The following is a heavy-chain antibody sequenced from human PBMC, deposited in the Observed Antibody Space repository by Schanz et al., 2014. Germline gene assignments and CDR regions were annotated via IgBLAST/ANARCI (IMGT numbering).Heavy chain of an antibody. CDR3: AKIRYDSSGYYLPYYGMDV. D-gene: IGHD3-22*01. CDR2: ISGSGGST. V-gene: IGHV3-23*04. Sequence: EGQLVESGGVLVQPGRSLRLSCAGSGLNFRQYAIHWVRHAPGKGLEWVAGISGSGGSTDYADSVKGRFIIPRDNSKNTLYLQMNSLRAEDTAVYYCAKIRYDSSGYYLPYYGMDVWGQGTTVIVSS. J-gene: IGHJ6*02. CDR1: GLNFRQYA.